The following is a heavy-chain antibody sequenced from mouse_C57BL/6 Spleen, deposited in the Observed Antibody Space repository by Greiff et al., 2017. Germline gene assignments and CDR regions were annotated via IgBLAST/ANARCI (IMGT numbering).Heavy chain of an antibody. CDR1: GYTFTSYW. CDR3: AISTAQAWFAY. D-gene: IGHD3-2*02. V-gene: IGHV1-74*01. J-gene: IGHJ3*01. Sequence: VKLQQPGAELVKPGASVKVSCKASGYTFTSYWMHWVKQRPGQGLEWIGRIHPSDSDTNYNQKFKGKATLTVDKSSSTAYMQLSSLTSEDSAVYYCAISTAQAWFAYWGQGTLVTVSA. CDR2: IHPSDSDT.